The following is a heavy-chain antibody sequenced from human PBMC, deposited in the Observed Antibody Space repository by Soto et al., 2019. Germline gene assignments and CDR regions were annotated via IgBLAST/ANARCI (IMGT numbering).Heavy chain of an antibody. D-gene: IGHD3-22*01. Sequence: EVQLVESGGGLVQPGGSLRLSCSASGFTFSMHSMHWVRQTPGKALEYVSAISRDGRSTFYADSVKGRFTISRENSKNTLYLRMNSLRSDDTAVYYCVKEANPFINTLVVLIFDYWGQGTQVTVSS. CDR2: ISRDGRST. CDR1: GFTFSMHS. V-gene: IGHV3-64D*08. J-gene: IGHJ4*02. CDR3: VKEANPFINTLVVLIFDY.